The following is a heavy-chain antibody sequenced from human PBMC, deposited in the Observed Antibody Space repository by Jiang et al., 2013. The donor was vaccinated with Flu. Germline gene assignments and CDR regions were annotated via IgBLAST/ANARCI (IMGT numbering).Heavy chain of an antibody. CDR1: GYSFTSYW. J-gene: IGHJ1*01. D-gene: IGHD4-23*01. Sequence: ISCKGSGYSFTSYWIGWVRQMPGKGLEWMGIIYPGDSDTRYSPSFQGQVTISADKSISTAYLQWSSLKASDTAMYYCARHKHYGGNSGPEYFQHWGQGTLVTVSS. V-gene: IGHV5-51*01. CDR3: ARHKHYGGNSGPEYFQH. CDR2: IYPGDSDT.